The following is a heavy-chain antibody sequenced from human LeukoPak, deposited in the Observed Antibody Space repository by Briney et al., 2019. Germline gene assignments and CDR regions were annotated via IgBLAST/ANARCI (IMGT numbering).Heavy chain of an antibody. D-gene: IGHD3-3*01. J-gene: IGHJ5*02. CDR1: GGSLSGYY. CDR3: ARGSTYYDFWSGYYIGNWFDP. CDR2: INHSGST. Sequence: SETLSLTCAVYGGSLSGYYWSWIRQPPGKGLEWIGEINHSGSTNSNPSLKSRVTISVDTSKNQFSLKLSSVTAADTAVYYCARGSTYYDFWSGYYIGNWFDPWGQGTLVTVSS. V-gene: IGHV4-34*01.